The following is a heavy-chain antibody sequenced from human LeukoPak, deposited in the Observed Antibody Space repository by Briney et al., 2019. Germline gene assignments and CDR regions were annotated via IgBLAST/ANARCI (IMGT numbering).Heavy chain of an antibody. CDR2: IKQDGSEK. CDR3: AHGDYGGQAYNWFDP. CDR1: GFTFSTYW. V-gene: IGHV3-7*01. J-gene: IGHJ5*02. Sequence: PGGSLRLSCAASGFTFSTYWMSWVRQAPGKGLEWVANIKQDGSEKYYVDSVKGRFTISRDNAKNSLYLQMNSLRAEDTAVYYCAHGDYGGQAYNWFDPWGQGTLVTVSS. D-gene: IGHD4-17*01.